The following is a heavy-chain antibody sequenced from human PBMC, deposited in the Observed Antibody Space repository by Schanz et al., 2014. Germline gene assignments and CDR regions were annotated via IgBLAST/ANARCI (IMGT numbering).Heavy chain of an antibody. CDR3: ARGGSPEDVFDI. J-gene: IGHJ3*02. V-gene: IGHV1-69*02. CDR2: IIPIHGIV. D-gene: IGHD2-15*01. Sequence: QVQLVQSGAEVKKPGSSMKVSCKASGGTFSTYPINWLRQAPGQGLEWMGRIIPIHGIVNYAQRFQARVRITADKSTSTANRELSSLRSDDTSVYACARGGSPEDVFDIWGQGTIVTVSS. CDR1: GGTFSTYP.